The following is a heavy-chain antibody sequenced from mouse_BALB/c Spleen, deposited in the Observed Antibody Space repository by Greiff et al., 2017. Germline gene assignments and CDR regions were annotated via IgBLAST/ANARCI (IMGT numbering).Heavy chain of an antibody. CDR3: ARVIYYDYDEGGFAY. D-gene: IGHD2-4*01. CDR1: GFTFSSYA. Sequence: DVMLVESGGGLVKPGGSLKLSCAASGFTFSSYAMSWVRQTPEKRLEWVASISSGGSTYYPDSVKGRFTISRDNARNILYLQMSSLRSEDTAMYYCARVIYYDYDEGGFAYWGQGTLVTVSA. CDR2: ISSGGST. J-gene: IGHJ3*01. V-gene: IGHV5-6-5*01.